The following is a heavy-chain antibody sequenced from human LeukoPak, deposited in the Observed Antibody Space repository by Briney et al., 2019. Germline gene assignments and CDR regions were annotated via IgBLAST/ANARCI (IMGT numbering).Heavy chain of an antibody. CDR2: IKQGGSRQ. Sequence: GGSLRLSCAASGFTFTNFWMNWVRQAPGKGLEWVANIKQGGSRQSYVGSVKGRLTISRDNSKNTLFLQMNSLRAEDMAVYYCARIEWERLGRAFDIWGQGTMVTVSS. CDR1: GFTFTNFW. V-gene: IGHV3-7*03. CDR3: ARIEWERLGRAFDI. D-gene: IGHD1-26*01. J-gene: IGHJ3*02.